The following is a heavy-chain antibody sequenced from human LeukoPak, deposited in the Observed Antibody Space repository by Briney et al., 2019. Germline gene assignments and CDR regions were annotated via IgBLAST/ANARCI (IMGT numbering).Heavy chain of an antibody. CDR2: IKQDGSGK. CDR3: ASAGGDSRSPLPFYY. Sequence: GGSLRLSCAASGFTFGSYWMSWVRQAPGKGLEWVANIKQDGSGKYYVDSVKGRFTISRDNAENSLSLQMNSLRAEDTAVYYCASAGGDSRSPLPFYYWGQGTLVTVSS. V-gene: IGHV3-7*03. CDR1: GFTFGSYW. J-gene: IGHJ4*02. D-gene: IGHD6-6*01.